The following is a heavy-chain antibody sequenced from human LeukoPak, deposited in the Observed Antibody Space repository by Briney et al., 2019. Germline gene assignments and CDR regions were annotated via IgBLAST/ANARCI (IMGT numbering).Heavy chain of an antibody. V-gene: IGHV1-2*02. D-gene: IGHD3-10*01. CDR1: EYTFNDYY. J-gene: IGHJ4*02. Sequence: GASVSVSCKASEYTFNDYYLHWVRQAPGQGLEWMGWINPNSGGTYFAQKFQGRVTLTRDTSISTAYMELSRLRSDDTATYYCANGGGSGSHNYFDYWGQGTLVTVSS. CDR3: ANGGGSGSHNYFDY. CDR2: INPNSGGT.